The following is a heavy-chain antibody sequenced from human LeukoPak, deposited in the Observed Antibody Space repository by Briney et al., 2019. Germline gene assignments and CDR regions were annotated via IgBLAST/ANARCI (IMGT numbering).Heavy chain of an antibody. Sequence: PSETLSLTCAVYGGSFSGYYWSWIRQPPGKGLEWIGEINHSGSTNYNPSLKSRVTISVDTSKNQFSLKLTSVTAADTAVYYCASSLLGSSGWPESEYFHHWGQGTLVIVSS. CDR1: GGSFSGYY. V-gene: IGHV4-34*01. CDR3: ASSLLGSSGWPESEYFHH. D-gene: IGHD6-19*01. J-gene: IGHJ1*01. CDR2: INHSGST.